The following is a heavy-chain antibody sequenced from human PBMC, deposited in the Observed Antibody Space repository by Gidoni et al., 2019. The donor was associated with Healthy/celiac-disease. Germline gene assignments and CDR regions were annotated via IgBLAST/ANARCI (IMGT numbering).Heavy chain of an antibody. CDR2: TRNKANSYTT. CDR3: ALVGILTKGFDY. J-gene: IGHJ4*02. Sequence: EVQLVESGGGLVQPGGSLRLSCPASGFTFSDHYMDWVRQAPGKGLGWVGRTRNKANSYTTEYAASVKGRFTISRDDSKNSLYLQMNSLKTEDTAVYYCALVGILTKGFDYWGQGTLVTVSS. CDR1: GFTFSDHY. D-gene: IGHD2-21*01. V-gene: IGHV3-72*01.